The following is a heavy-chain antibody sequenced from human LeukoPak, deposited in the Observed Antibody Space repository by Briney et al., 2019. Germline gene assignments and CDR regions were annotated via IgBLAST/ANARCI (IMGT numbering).Heavy chain of an antibody. D-gene: IGHD2/OR15-2a*01. CDR3: ARELSY. CDR1: GFTFSNYW. Sequence: GGSLRLSCAASGFTFSNYWMTWVRQAPGKGLEWVANIKQDGSEKHYVDSVKGRFSISRDNAKNSLYLQLNSLRAEDTAVYYCARELSYWGQGILVTVSS. V-gene: IGHV3-7*01. J-gene: IGHJ4*02. CDR2: IKQDGSEK.